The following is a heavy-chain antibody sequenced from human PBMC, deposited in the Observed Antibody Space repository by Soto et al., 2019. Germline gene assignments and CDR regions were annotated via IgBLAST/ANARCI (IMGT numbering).Heavy chain of an antibody. Sequence: PGGSLILSCAASGFTFSSYAMHWVRQAPGKGLEWVSYISSSSSTIYYADSVKGRFTISRDNAKNSLYLQMNSLRDEDTAVYYCARDYYDRSGYGFFGYWGQGTLVTVSS. CDR2: ISSSSSTI. D-gene: IGHD3-22*01. CDR1: GFTFSSYA. J-gene: IGHJ4*02. V-gene: IGHV3-48*02. CDR3: ARDYYDRSGYGFFGY.